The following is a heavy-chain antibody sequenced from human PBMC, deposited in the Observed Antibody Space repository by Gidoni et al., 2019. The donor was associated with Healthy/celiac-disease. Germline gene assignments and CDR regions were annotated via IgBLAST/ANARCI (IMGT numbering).Heavy chain of an antibody. Sequence: QVQLQQWGAGLLKPSETLSLTCAVYGGSFSGYYWSWIRQPPGKGLEWIGEINHSGSTNYNPSLKSRVTISVDTSKNQFSLKLSSVTAADTAVYYCARASEIDIFPVYWGQGTLVTVSS. CDR1: GGSFSGYY. J-gene: IGHJ4*02. V-gene: IGHV4-34*01. CDR3: ARASEIDIFPVY. CDR2: INHSGST. D-gene: IGHD2-21*01.